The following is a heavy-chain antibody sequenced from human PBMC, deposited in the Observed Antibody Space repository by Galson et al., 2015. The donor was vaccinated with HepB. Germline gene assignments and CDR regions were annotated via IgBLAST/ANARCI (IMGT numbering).Heavy chain of an antibody. CDR1: GGSISSGDYY. Sequence: QVQLQESGPGLVKPSETLSLTCTISGGSISSGDYYWSWIRQPPGKGLEWIGYIYYSGSTYYNPSLKSRVTISVDTSKNQFSLKLSSVTAADTAVYYCARGSREGVLRYFDRPLLDYWGQGTLVTVSS. J-gene: IGHJ4*02. CDR2: IYYSGST. V-gene: IGHV4-30-4*01. CDR3: ARGSREGVLRYFDRPLLDY. D-gene: IGHD3-9*01.